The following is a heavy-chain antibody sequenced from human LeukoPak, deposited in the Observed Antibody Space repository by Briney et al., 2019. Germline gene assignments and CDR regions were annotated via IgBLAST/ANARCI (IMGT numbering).Heavy chain of an antibody. J-gene: IGHJ3*02. D-gene: IGHD1-26*01. Sequence: SETLSLTCTVSGGSISSYYWSWIRQPPGKGLEWIGYIYYSGSTNYNPSLKSRVTISVDTPKNQFSLKLSSVTAADTAVYYCARVYSGSPQAFDIWGQGTMVTVSS. V-gene: IGHV4-59*01. CDR2: IYYSGST. CDR3: ARVYSGSPQAFDI. CDR1: GGSISSYY.